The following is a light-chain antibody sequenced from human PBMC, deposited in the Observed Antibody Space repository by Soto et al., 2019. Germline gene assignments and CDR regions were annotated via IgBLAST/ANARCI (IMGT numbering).Light chain of an antibody. J-gene: IGKJ1*01. CDR1: HCISSY. V-gene: IGKV1D-8*01. CDR3: QKYYSFNRT. CDR2: AES. Sequence: ICMTHAPSLLSASTGDIVAISGRMSHCISSYLAWYQQKPGKVPELLIYAESTLQSGVPYRFSGSGSGTDFTLTISCLQYEDFATYYCQKYYSFNRTLGQGNKVDIK.